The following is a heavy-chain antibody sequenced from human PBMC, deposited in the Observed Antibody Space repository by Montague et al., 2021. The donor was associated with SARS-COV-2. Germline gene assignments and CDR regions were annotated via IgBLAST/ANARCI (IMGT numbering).Heavy chain of an antibody. CDR3: ARDLTAMGQGHYYDYGMDV. CDR1: GFTFSSYW. CDR2: IKKDGSAK. Sequence: SLRLSCAASGFTFSSYWMSWVRQAPGKGLAWVAHIKKDGSAKYYLDSVKGRFTISRDNAKNSLYLQMNSLRAEDTAVYYCARDLTAMGQGHYYDYGMDVWGQGTTVTVSS. J-gene: IGHJ6*02. D-gene: IGHD5-18*01. V-gene: IGHV3-7*01.